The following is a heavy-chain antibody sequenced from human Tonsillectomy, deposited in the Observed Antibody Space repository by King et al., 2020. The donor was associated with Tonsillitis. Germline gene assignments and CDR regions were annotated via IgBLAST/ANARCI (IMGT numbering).Heavy chain of an antibody. J-gene: IGHJ4*02. Sequence: VQLVQSGAEVKKPGSSVKVSCKTSGGTFSSYVINWVRQAPGQGLEWVGGIIPIFVTANYAQQFQGRGTITADESTSTAYMELSGLISEDTAVYYCARDIVGGWFGYWGQGTLVTVSS. D-gene: IGHD6-19*01. CDR2: IIPIFVTA. V-gene: IGHV1-69*01. CDR3: ARDIVGGWFGY. CDR1: GGTFSSYV.